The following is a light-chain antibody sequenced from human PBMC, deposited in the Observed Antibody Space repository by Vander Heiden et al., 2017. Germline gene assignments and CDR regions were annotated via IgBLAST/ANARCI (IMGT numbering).Light chain of an antibody. CDR2: EVN. CDR1: STDVANYNL. J-gene: IGLJ1*01. V-gene: IGLV2-23*02. Sequence: QPALTQPASVSGSPGQSITISCTGTSTDVANYNLVSWYQQHPGKAPKFMIYEVNKRPSGVSNRFSGSKSDNTASLTISGLQAEDEGDYYCCSYAGSTTYVFGTGTKVSVL. CDR3: CSYAGSTTYV.